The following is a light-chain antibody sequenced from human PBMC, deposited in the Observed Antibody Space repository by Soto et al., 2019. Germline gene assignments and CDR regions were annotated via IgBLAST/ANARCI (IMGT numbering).Light chain of an antibody. CDR1: NIGSKS. Sequence: SYELTQPPSVSVAPGETARITCGGNNIGSKSVHWYQLKPGQAPVVVINYDSDRPSGIPERFSGSNSGNSATLTISSVEAGDEADYSCQVWDSSSDHPIFGGGTKLTVL. CDR3: QVWDSSSDHPI. V-gene: IGLV3-21*04. J-gene: IGLJ2*01. CDR2: YDS.